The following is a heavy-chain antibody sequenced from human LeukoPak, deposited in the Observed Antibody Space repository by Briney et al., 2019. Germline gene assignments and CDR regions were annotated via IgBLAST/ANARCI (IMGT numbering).Heavy chain of an antibody. CDR2: MNPNSGNT. CDR1: GYTFTSYD. D-gene: IGHD4-17*01. Sequence: ASVKVSCKASGYTFTSYDINWVRQATGQGLEWMGWMNPNSGNTGYAQKFQGRVTMTRNTSISTAYMELSSLRSEDTTVYYCARGYGPHDAFDIWGQGTMVTVSS. CDR3: ARGYGPHDAFDI. V-gene: IGHV1-8*01. J-gene: IGHJ3*02.